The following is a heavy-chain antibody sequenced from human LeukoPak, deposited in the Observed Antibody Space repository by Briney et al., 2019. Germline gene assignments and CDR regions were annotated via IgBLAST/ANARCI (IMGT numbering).Heavy chain of an antibody. V-gene: IGHV1-2*02. D-gene: IGHD6-13*01. J-gene: IGHJ5*02. Sequence: GASVKASCKASGYTFTGYYMHWVRQAPGQGLEWMGWINPNSGGTNYAQKFQGRVTMTRDTSISTAYMELSRLRSDDTAVYYCARLRIAAAGTVGYPWGQGTLVTVSS. CDR2: INPNSGGT. CDR3: ARLRIAAAGTVGYP. CDR1: GYTFTGYY.